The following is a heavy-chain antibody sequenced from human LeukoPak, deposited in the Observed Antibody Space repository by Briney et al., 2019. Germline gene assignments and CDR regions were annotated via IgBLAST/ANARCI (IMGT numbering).Heavy chain of an antibody. CDR1: GFTFSRYW. Sequence: GGSLRLSCAASGFTFSRYWMHWLRQAPGKGLEWVSSISSSNTYIYYADSVEDRFTISRDNAKKSLYLQMNSLRAEDTAVYYCTKSSSFDYWGPGALVTVSS. D-gene: IGHD6-6*01. CDR2: ISSSNTYI. J-gene: IGHJ4*02. V-gene: IGHV3-21*01. CDR3: TKSSSFDY.